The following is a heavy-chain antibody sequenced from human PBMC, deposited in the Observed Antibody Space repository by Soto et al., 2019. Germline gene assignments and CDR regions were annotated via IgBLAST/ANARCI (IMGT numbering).Heavy chain of an antibody. CDR2: INPANGNT. V-gene: IGHV1-3*01. CDR3: ARDKITPGGHFYQFGIDV. CDR1: GYSFTQYA. Sequence: QVQLVQSGAAVRKPGASVTVSCKASGYSFTQYAIHRVRQAPGRSLEWLGWINPANGNTKYSEKFQGRVTFTRHSSATTAYMELSSLRSEDAGLYYCARDKITPGGHFYQFGIDVWGQGTTVTVSS. D-gene: IGHD2-2*01. J-gene: IGHJ6*02.